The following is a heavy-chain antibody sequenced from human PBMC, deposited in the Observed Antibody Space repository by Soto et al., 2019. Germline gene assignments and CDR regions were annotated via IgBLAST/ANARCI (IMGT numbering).Heavy chain of an antibody. V-gene: IGHV3-23*01. Sequence: RVSWAAAGCTCISHAISCVLQAPGKGLEWVSAISGSGGSTYYADSVKGRVTISRDNSKNTLYLQMNSLRAEDTAVYYCAKGRPGPNCRGGRCYSLTFEYWRQGPFVTVS. CDR2: ISGSGGST. D-gene: IGHD2-15*01. CDR1: GCTCISHA. J-gene: IGHJ4*02. CDR3: AKGRPGPNCRGGRCYSLTFEY.